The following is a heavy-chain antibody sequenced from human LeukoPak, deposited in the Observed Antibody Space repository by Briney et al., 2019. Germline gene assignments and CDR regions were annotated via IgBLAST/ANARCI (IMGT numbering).Heavy chain of an antibody. CDR2: IYYSGST. Sequence: PSQTLSLTCTVSGGSISSGDYYWSWIRQPPGKGLEWIGYIYYSGSTYYNPSLKSRVTISVDTSKNQFSLKLSSVTAADTAVYYCARDTGTRIAAAEPDTPYYYYGMDVWGQGTTVTVSS. V-gene: IGHV4-30-4*01. J-gene: IGHJ6*02. D-gene: IGHD6-13*01. CDR3: ARDTGTRIAAAEPDTPYYYYGMDV. CDR1: GGSISSGDYY.